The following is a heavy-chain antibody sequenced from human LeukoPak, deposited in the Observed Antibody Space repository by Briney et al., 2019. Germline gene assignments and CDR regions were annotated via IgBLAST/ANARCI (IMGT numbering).Heavy chain of an antibody. D-gene: IGHD3-22*01. V-gene: IGHV3-11*06. Sequence: KAGGSLRLSCEVSGFTFSDHYMSWIRQAPGKRLEWVSYISSGSTYTNYADSVEGRFTISRDNSRNTLFLQMSSLRVEDTAVYYCVKDLYYDNSGYYSGAFDYWGQGTLVTVSS. CDR1: GFTFSDHY. CDR3: VKDLYYDNSGYYSGAFDY. J-gene: IGHJ4*02. CDR2: ISSGSTYT.